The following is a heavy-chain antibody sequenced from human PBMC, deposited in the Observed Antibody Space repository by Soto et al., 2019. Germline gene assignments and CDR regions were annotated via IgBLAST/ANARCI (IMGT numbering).Heavy chain of an antibody. Sequence: QVQLVQSGAEVKKPGASVKVSCKASGYTFTSYDINWVRQATGQGLEWMGWMNPNSGNTGYAQKFQGRVTMTRNTSISTADIELSSLRSEGTAVYYCAREISGSYRFDYWGQGTLGTVSS. D-gene: IGHD1-26*01. CDR3: AREISGSYRFDY. V-gene: IGHV1-8*01. CDR2: MNPNSGNT. J-gene: IGHJ4*02. CDR1: GYTFTSYD.